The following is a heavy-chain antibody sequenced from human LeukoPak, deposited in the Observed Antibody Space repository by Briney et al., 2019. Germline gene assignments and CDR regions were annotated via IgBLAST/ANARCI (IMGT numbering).Heavy chain of an antibody. Sequence: GGSLGLSCAASGFTFNSYNMNWVRQAPGKGLEWVSSLSSSSSYIYYAGSVKGRFTISRDNAKNSLYLQMNSLRAEDTAVYYCARNRDLGDYYGSGSYDYWGQGTLVTVSS. CDR1: GFTFNSYN. CDR2: LSSSSSYI. J-gene: IGHJ4*02. CDR3: ARNRDLGDYYGSGSYDY. D-gene: IGHD3-10*01. V-gene: IGHV3-21*01.